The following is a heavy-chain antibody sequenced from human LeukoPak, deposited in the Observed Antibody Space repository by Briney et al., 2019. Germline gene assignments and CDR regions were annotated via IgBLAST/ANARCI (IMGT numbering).Heavy chain of an antibody. Sequence: GSLRLSCAASGFTFSSYGMHWVRQAPGKGLEWVAVISYDGSNKYYEDSVKGRFTISRDNSKNTLYLQMNSLRAEDTAVYYCAKGLHYGSGSYYKNAAYYYYGMDVWGKGNTVTVSS. J-gene: IGHJ6*04. CDR1: GFTFSSYG. CDR2: ISYDGSNK. D-gene: IGHD3-10*01. V-gene: IGHV3-30*18. CDR3: AKGLHYGSGSYYKNAAYYYYGMDV.